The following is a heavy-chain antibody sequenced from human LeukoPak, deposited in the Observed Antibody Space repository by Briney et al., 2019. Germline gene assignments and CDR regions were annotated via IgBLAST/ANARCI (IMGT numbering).Heavy chain of an antibody. CDR3: ARGAGYNWNWGYAFDI. D-gene: IGHD1-7*01. J-gene: IGHJ3*02. V-gene: IGHV4-39*07. CDR2: IYYSGST. Sequence: PSETLSLTCTVSGGSISSSSYYWGWIRQPPGKGLEWIGSIYYSGSTYYNPSLKSRVTISVDTSKNQFSLKLSSVTAADTAVYYCARGAGYNWNWGYAFDIWGQGTMVTVSS. CDR1: GGSISSSSYY.